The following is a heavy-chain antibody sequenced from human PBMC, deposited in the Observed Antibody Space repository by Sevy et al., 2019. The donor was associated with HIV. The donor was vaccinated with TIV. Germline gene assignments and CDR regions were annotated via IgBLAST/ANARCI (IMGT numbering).Heavy chain of an antibody. J-gene: IGHJ4*02. CDR1: GYTLTKLS. CDR3: AATREYYYGNSGYFDY. D-gene: IGHD3-22*01. V-gene: IGHV1-24*01. CDR2: FDPEDGER. Sequence: ASVKVSCKVSGYTLTKLSMHWVRQAPGKGLEWVGSFDPEDGERIYAQNFQGTVTMSEDTSTDTAYMDLSSLRSDDTAVYFCAATREYYYGNSGYFDYWGQGTLVTVSS.